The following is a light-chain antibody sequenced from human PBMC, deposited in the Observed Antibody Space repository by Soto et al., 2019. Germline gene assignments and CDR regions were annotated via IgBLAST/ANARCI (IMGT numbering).Light chain of an antibody. V-gene: IGKV1-5*01. CDR3: QQYNSWWT. J-gene: IGKJ1*01. Sequence: DIQMTQPPSTLSASVGDRVTITCRASQSISSWLAWYQQKPGKAPKLLIYDASSLESGVPSRFSGSGSGTEFTLTISSLQPDDFATYYCQQYNSWWTFGQGTKVEIK. CDR2: DAS. CDR1: QSISSW.